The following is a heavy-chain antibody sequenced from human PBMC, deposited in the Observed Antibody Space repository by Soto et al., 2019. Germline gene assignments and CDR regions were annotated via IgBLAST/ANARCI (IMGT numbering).Heavy chain of an antibody. V-gene: IGHV4-38-2*01. CDR2: IFHSGST. CDR1: GYSISSGYY. Sequence: SETLSLTCAVSGYSISSGYYGGWIRQPPGKGLEWIGSIFHSGSTYYNPSLKSRVTISVDTSHNQFSLRLTSVTAADTAMYYCARNSSGRNFDHWGPGTLVTVSS. J-gene: IGHJ4*02. CDR3: ARNSSGRNFDH. D-gene: IGHD3-22*01.